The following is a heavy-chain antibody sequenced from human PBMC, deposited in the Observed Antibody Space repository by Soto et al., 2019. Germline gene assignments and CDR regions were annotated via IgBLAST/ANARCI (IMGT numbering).Heavy chain of an antibody. Sequence: QVQLVESGGGLVKPGGSLRLSCVASGFTFSDHYMTWIRQAPGKGLEWLSYVSTSSSYTNYADSVKGRFTISRDNAMNSLYRQMNSLRAEDTAVYYGARLRLTGYFDYWGQGTLVTVSS. V-gene: IGHV3-11*05. CDR2: VSTSSSYT. CDR1: GFTFSDHY. J-gene: IGHJ4*02. CDR3: ARLRLTGYFDY.